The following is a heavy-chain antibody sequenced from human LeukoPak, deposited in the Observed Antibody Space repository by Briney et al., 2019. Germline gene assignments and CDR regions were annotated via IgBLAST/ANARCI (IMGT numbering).Heavy chain of an antibody. CDR2: INWNGGST. D-gene: IGHD3-10*01. V-gene: IGHV3-20*04. Sequence: PGGSLRLSCAASGFTFDDYGMSWVRQAPGKGLEWVSGINWNGGSTGYADSVKGRFTISRDNAKNSLYLQMNSLRAEDTAVYYCARIWFGELLLDYWGQGTLVTVSS. CDR3: ARIWFGELLLDY. CDR1: GFTFDDYG. J-gene: IGHJ4*02.